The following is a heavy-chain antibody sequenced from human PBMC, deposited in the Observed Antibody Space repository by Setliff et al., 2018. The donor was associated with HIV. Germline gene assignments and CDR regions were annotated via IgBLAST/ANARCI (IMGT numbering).Heavy chain of an antibody. CDR1: GVSTSSSTYY. CDR2: IFYTGST. V-gene: IGHV4-39*07. Sequence: KASETLSLTCSVSGVSTSSSTYYWGWIRQPPGKGLEWIGYIFYTGSTYYNPSLKSRVTISSDTSKNQFSLKLKSVTGADTAVYYCARVFHSLPTGLNDPFDMWGQGTLVTVSS. CDR3: ARVFHSLPTGLNDPFDM. J-gene: IGHJ3*02. D-gene: IGHD4-17*01.